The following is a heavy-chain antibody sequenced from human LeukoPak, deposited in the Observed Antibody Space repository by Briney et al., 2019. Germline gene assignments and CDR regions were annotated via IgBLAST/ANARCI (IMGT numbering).Heavy chain of an antibody. D-gene: IGHD2-2*01. Sequence: ASVKVSCKASGYTFTNYGITWVRQAPGQGLEWMGWISANNGDTNYAQKVQGRVIMTTDTSTTTAYLELRSLRYDDTAVYYCAGGTTRPEYFQHWGQGTLVTVSS. CDR3: AGGTTRPEYFQH. J-gene: IGHJ1*01. CDR1: GYTFTNYG. V-gene: IGHV1-18*04. CDR2: ISANNGDT.